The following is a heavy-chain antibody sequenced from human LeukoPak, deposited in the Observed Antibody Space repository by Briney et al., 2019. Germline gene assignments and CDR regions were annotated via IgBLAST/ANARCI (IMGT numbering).Heavy chain of an antibody. CDR1: GVSFSGYY. CDR3: ARAGWLRSKANAN. V-gene: IGHV4-34*01. J-gene: IGHJ4*02. Sequence: PSETLSLTCAVYGVSFSGYYWSWIRQPPGKGLEWIGEINHSGSTNYNPSLKSRVTISVDTSKNQFSLKLSSVTAADTAVYYCARAGWLRSKANANWGQGTLVTVSS. CDR2: INHSGST. D-gene: IGHD5-12*01.